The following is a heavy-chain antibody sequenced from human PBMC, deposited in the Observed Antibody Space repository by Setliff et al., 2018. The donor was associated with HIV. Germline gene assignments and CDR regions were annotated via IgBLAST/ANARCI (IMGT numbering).Heavy chain of an antibody. D-gene: IGHD3-10*01. V-gene: IGHV3-74*01. CDR2: INSDGSNA. Sequence: GGSLRLSCAASGFTFSRYWMHWARQVPGKGLAWVSRINSDGSNAIYADAVKGRFTIPRDNAKNTVYLQMNSLRVDDTAVYYCAGEGESASYYFDDWGQGTPVTVS. CDR1: GFTFSRYW. CDR3: AGEGESASYYFDD. J-gene: IGHJ4*02.